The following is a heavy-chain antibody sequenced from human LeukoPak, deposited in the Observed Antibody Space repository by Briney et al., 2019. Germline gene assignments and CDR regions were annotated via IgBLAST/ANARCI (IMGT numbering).Heavy chain of an antibody. Sequence: SETLSLTCTVSGGSISSYYWSWIRQPPGKGLEWIGYIYYSGNTNYNPSLKSRVTISVDTSKNQFSLKLTSVTAADTAVYYCARAPGGNPTTHYFDYWGQGALVTVSS. V-gene: IGHV4-59*01. D-gene: IGHD1-14*01. CDR2: IYYSGNT. CDR3: ARAPGGNPTTHYFDY. J-gene: IGHJ4*02. CDR1: GGSISSYY.